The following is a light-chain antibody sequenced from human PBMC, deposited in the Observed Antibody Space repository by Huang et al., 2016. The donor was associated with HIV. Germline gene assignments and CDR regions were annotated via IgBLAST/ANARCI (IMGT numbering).Light chain of an antibody. J-gene: IGKJ4*01. CDR3: QQYGNSLVS. V-gene: IGKV3-20*01. Sequence: EIVLTQSPGTLSLSPGERATLPCRASQRISNNYLAWYQQKPGQAPRRLIHDASTRATGTPDRFSGSGSGTDFTLNISRLEPEDFAVYYCQQYGNSLVSFGGGAKVDMK. CDR1: QRISNNY. CDR2: DAS.